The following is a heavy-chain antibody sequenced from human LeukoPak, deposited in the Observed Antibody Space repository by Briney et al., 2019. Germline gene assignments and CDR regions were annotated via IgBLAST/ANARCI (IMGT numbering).Heavy chain of an antibody. CDR3: ARELQYGYSSSGYYYMDV. CDR1: VGTFSSYA. V-gene: IGHV1-69*01. CDR2: IIPIFGTA. Sequence: GASVKVSCKASVGTFSSYAISWVRQAPGQGLEWMGGIIPIFGTANYAQKFQGRVTITADESTSTAYMELSSLRSEDTAVYYYARELQYGYSSSGYYYMDVWGKGTTVTVSS. D-gene: IGHD6-13*01. J-gene: IGHJ6*03.